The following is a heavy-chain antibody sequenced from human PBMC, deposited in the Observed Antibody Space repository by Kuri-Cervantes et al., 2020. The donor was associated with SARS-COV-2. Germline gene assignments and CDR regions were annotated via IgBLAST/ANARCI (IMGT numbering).Heavy chain of an antibody. V-gene: IGHV3-30-3*01. J-gene: IGHJ4*02. CDR3: ASSSGYQPFDY. D-gene: IGHD3-22*01. Sequence: GGSLRLSCAASGFTFSSYAMHWVRQAPGKGLEWVAVISYDGSNKYYADSVKGRFTISRDNSKNSLYLQMNSLRAEDTAVYYCASSSGYQPFDYWGQGTLVTVSS. CDR1: GFTFSSYA. CDR2: ISYDGSNK.